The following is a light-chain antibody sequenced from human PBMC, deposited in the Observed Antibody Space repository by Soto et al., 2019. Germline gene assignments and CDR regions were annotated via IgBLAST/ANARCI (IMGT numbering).Light chain of an antibody. V-gene: IGLV1-44*01. CDR2: NNN. CDR3: AAWDDSLNGVI. CDR1: SSNIGSNT. J-gene: IGLJ2*01. Sequence: QSALTQPPSASGTPGQRVTISCSGSSSNIGSNTVNWYQQLPGTAPKLLIYNNNERPSGVPDRFSGSKSGTSASLAISGLQSEEEADYYCAAWDDSLNGVIFGGGTKLTVL.